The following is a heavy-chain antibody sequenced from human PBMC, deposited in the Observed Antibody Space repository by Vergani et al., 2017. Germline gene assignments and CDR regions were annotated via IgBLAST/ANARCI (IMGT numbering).Heavy chain of an antibody. CDR3: AGDIVVVTAIGVSSYYYYGMDV. CDR2: ISSSSSYI. V-gene: IGHV3-21*01. Sequence: EVQLLESGGGLVKPGGSLRLSCAASGFTFSSYSMNWVRQAPGKGLEWVSSISSSSSYIYYADSVKGRFTISRDNAKNSLYLQMNSLRAEDTAVYYCAGDIVVVTAIGVSSYYYYGMDVWGQ. D-gene: IGHD2-21*02. J-gene: IGHJ6*02. CDR1: GFTFSSYS.